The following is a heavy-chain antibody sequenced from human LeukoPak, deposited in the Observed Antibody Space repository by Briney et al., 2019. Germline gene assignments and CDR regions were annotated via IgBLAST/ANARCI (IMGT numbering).Heavy chain of an antibody. D-gene: IGHD6-19*01. CDR1: GGSISSSSYY. CDR2: IYYSGST. Sequence: PSETLSLTCTVSGGSISSSSYYWGWIRQPPGKGLEWNANIYYSGSTYYNPSLKSRVTISVDTSKNQFSLRLNSVTAADTSIYYCARIPTNAVPSAHNGFDIWGQGTMLTVSS. CDR3: ARIPTNAVPSAHNGFDI. V-gene: IGHV4-39*01. J-gene: IGHJ3*02.